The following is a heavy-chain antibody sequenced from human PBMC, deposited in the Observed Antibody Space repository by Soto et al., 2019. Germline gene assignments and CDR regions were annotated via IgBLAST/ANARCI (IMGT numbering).Heavy chain of an antibody. V-gene: IGHV1-69*09. Sequence: QEQVVQSGPAMKEPGSSVKVSCRASGIMSSGYGFSWVRQAPGQGLEWVGMINPILDSTHYAQTLQGRVSRSVDKARDTADLEVTSRRLEDTAIYVGATMKRARLDSWGRGTVVTVSS. CDR2: INPILDST. J-gene: IGHJ4*02. D-gene: IGHD6-25*01. CDR1: GIMSSGYG. CDR3: ATMKRARLDS.